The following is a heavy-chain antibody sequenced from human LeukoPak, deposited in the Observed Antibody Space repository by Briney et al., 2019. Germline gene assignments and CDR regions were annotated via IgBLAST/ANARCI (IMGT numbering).Heavy chain of an antibody. CDR1: GYRFTSYG. V-gene: IGHV1-18*01. CDR3: AREGYCSGGTCYSSMNWFDP. D-gene: IGHD2-15*01. Sequence: ASVKVSCKASGYRFTSYGITWVRQAPGQGLEWMGWISAYYGNTNYAQKLQGRVTLTTDTSTSTAYMELRSLRSDVTAVYYCAREGYCSGGTCYSSMNWFDPWGQGTLVTVSS. J-gene: IGHJ5*02. CDR2: ISAYYGNT.